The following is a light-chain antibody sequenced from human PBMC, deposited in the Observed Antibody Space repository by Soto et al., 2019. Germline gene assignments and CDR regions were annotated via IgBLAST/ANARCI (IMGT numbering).Light chain of an antibody. Sequence: EIVMTQSPATLSVSPGETATLSCRASQSVRSNLAWYQQKPGQAPRLLIYDASTRATGVPARFSGSGSGSEFTLPISSLQSEVFAVYYCQQCNNWPVTFGGGTKVGIK. J-gene: IGKJ4*01. CDR2: DAS. V-gene: IGKV3-15*01. CDR1: QSVRSN. CDR3: QQCNNWPVT.